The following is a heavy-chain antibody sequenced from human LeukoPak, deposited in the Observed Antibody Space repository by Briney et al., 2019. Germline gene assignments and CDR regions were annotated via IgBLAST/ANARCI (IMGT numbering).Heavy chain of an antibody. CDR1: GYSISSGYY. Sequence: SETLSLTCTVSGYSISSGYYWGWIRQPPGKGLEWIGSIYHSGSTYYNPSLKSRVTISVDTSKNQFSLKLSSVTAADTAVYYCARIMTQVSGIVATFGFDPWGQGTLVTVSS. D-gene: IGHD5-12*01. CDR3: ARIMTQVSGIVATFGFDP. J-gene: IGHJ5*02. CDR2: IYHSGST. V-gene: IGHV4-38-2*02.